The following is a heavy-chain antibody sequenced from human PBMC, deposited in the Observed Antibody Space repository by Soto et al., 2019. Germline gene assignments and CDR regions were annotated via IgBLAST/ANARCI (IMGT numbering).Heavy chain of an antibody. J-gene: IGHJ6*02. CDR2: IGTAGDT. V-gene: IGHV3-13*01. CDR1: GFTFSSYD. CDR3: ERDLRGYLAYYYYYYGMDV. D-gene: IGHD3-3*01. Sequence: GGSLRLSCAASGFTFSSYDMHWVRQATGKGLEWVSAIGTAGDTYYPGSVKGRFTISRENAKNSLYLQMNSLRAEDTAVYYCERDLRGYLAYYYYYYGMDVWGQGTTVTVSS.